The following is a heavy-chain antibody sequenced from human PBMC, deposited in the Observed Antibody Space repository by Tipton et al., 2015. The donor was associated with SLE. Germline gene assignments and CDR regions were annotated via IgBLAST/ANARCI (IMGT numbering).Heavy chain of an antibody. D-gene: IGHD3-16*01. V-gene: IGHV4-59*01. CDR1: GGSISNYY. CDR3: ARGAYFYYDMDV. Sequence: TLSLTCTVSGGSISNYYWSWIRQPPGKGLEWIGYMYDSGSTTYNPSLKSRVTISVDASKNQFSLNLSSVTAADTAVYYCARGAYFYYDMDVWGQGTLVTVSS. J-gene: IGHJ6*02. CDR2: MYDSGST.